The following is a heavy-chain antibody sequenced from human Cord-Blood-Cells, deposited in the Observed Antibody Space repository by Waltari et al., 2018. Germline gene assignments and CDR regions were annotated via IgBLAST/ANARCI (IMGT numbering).Heavy chain of an antibody. J-gene: IGHJ4*02. Sequence: QVQLVESGGGVVQPGRSLRLSCAASGFTFRSYGMHWVGHATGKGLEWVAVILYDGSNKYYADSVKGRFTISRDNSKNTLYLQMNSLRAEDTAVYYCARDGMRSGYDLEDYWGQGTLVTVSS. V-gene: IGHV3-33*01. CDR2: ILYDGSNK. D-gene: IGHD5-12*01. CDR1: GFTFRSYG. CDR3: ARDGMRSGYDLEDY.